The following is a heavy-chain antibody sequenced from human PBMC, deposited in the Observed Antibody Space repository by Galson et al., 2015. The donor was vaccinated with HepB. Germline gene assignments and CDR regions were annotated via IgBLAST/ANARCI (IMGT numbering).Heavy chain of an antibody. D-gene: IGHD4-23*01. Sequence: SLRLSCAASGFTFSNYYISWIRQVPGRGLEWVSYISSSGNIIYYADSVKGRFTISRDNAKNSLYLQMNSLRGEDTAVYYCARHLGDFGGNSFQCWGQGTLVTVSS. V-gene: IGHV3-11*01. CDR3: ARHLGDFGGNSFQC. J-gene: IGHJ4*02. CDR1: GFTFSNYY. CDR2: ISSSGNII.